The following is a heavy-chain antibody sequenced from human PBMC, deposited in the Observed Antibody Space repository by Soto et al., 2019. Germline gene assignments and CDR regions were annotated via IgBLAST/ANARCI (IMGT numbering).Heavy chain of an antibody. CDR2: IIPIFGTA. CDR3: ARDQYCDDGSKGGFDI. CDR1: GGTFSSYA. Sequence: QVQLVQSGAEVKKPGSSVKVSCKASGGTFSSYAISWVRQAPGQGLEWMGGIIPIFGTANYPQKFQGRVTLTADESPSTAHMELCSLRSEDTAVEYSARDQYCDDGSKGGFDIRGRVTMVTVSS. J-gene: IGHJ3*02. V-gene: IGHV1-69*12. D-gene: IGHD3-10*01.